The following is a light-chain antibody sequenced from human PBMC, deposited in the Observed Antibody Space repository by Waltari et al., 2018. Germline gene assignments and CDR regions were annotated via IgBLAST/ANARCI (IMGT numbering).Light chain of an antibody. J-gene: IGKJ2*02. V-gene: IGKV2-28*01. CDR1: QSLLHSNGHNY. CDR2: LTS. Sequence: IVMTQSPLSLPVTPGEPASISCRSSQSLLHSNGHNYLDWYVQKPGQSPQLLIYLTSRRASGVPDRFSGSGSGTEFTLRISRVEAEDVGVYYCMQGLKRSTFGQGTKLEMK. CDR3: MQGLKRST.